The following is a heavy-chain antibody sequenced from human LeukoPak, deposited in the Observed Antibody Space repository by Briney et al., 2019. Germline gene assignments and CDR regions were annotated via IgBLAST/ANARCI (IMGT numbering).Heavy chain of an antibody. V-gene: IGHV3-23*01. D-gene: IGHD1-1*01. CDR2: INPSGGNT. CDR1: GFTFSSNP. J-gene: IGHJ4*02. CDR3: ATTKQARRYFDY. Sequence: GGSLRLSCAGSGFTFSSNPLSWVRQAPGKGLEWVSAINPSGGNTYYADSVRGRFTISRDNSKNKLYLQMNTLRAEDTAVYYCATTKQARRYFDYWGQGTLVTVSS.